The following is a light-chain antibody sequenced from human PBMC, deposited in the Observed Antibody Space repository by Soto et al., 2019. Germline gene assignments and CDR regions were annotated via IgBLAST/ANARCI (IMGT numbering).Light chain of an antibody. Sequence: QSALTQPASVSGSPGQSITISCSGTSSNIGGYNVVSWYQQHPGKAPKVIVYEGIKRPSGVSDRFSGSTSGSTASLTISGLQAEDEGTYYCSSYGGYNNVVFGTGTKVTVL. V-gene: IGLV2-23*01. CDR3: SSYGGYNNVV. CDR1: SSNIGGYNV. CDR2: EGI. J-gene: IGLJ1*01.